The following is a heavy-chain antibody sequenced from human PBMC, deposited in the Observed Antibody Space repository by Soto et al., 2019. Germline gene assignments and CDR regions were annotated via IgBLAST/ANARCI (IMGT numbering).Heavy chain of an antibody. J-gene: IGHJ4*02. CDR2: ISYDGSNK. V-gene: IGHV3-30*18. CDR3: AKDGGVTAMVYYFDY. Sequence: GGSLRLSCAASGFTFSSYGMHWVRQAPGKGLEWVAVISYDGSNKYYADSVKGRFTISRDNSKNTLYLQMNSLRAEDTAVYYCAKDGGVTAMVYYFDYWGQGTLVTVSS. CDR1: GFTFSSYG. D-gene: IGHD5-18*01.